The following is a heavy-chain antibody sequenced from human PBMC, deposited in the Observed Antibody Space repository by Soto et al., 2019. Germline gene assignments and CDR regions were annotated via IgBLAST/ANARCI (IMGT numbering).Heavy chain of an antibody. CDR1: GYGFTRYG. V-gene: IGHV1-18*04. D-gene: IGHD2-8*02. J-gene: IGHJ5*02. CDR2: ISTYNGDT. CDR3: ARGDSTGSPSGWFDP. Sequence: QVQLVQSGAEVKKPGASVQVSCKASGYGFTRYGINWVRQAPGQGLEWLGWISTYNGDTDYAQKFQGRVTMTTDTSTATVYMDLRRLTSDDTAVYFCARGDSTGSPSGWFDPWGQGTLVTVSS.